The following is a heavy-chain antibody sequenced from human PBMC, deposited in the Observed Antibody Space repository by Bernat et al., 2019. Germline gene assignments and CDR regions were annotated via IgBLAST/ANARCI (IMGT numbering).Heavy chain of an antibody. Sequence: QVQLQESGPGLVKPSETLSLTCTVSGGSISSYYWSWIRQPPGKGLEWIGYIYYSGSTNYNPSLKSRVTISVDTSKNQFSLKLSSVTAADTAVYSCASFDYGGNRFDYWGQGTLVTVSS. V-gene: IGHV4-59*01. J-gene: IGHJ4*02. CDR3: ASFDYGGNRFDY. CDR2: IYYSGST. D-gene: IGHD4-23*01. CDR1: GGSISSYY.